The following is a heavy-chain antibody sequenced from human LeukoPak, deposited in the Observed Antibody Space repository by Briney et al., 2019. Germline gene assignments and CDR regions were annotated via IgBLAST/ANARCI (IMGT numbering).Heavy chain of an antibody. CDR1: GFTFSDYY. V-gene: IGHV3-66*01. J-gene: IGHJ4*02. CDR2: IYSGGTT. Sequence: GGSLRLSCAASGFTFSDYYMSWVRQAPGKGLEWVSVIYSGGTTYYAESVKGRFTIARDNSKNTVYLQMNSLRAEDTAVYYCARVGGSYFSLDYWGQGTLVTVSS. CDR3: ARVGGSYFSLDY. D-gene: IGHD1-26*01.